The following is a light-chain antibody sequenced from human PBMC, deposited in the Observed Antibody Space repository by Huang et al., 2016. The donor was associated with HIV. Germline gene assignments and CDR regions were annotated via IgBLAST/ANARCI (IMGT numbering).Light chain of an antibody. CDR2: WAS. Sequence: DIVMTQSPDSLAVSLGERATISCVSSQSVLSPSNNRNHLAWYQQKPRQPPKLLISWASTRESGGPDRFRGSGSATDFTLTIDNLQAEDVALYFCQQYYSIPGFGQGTYVEV. CDR3: QQYYSIPG. J-gene: IGKJ1*01. V-gene: IGKV4-1*01. CDR1: QSVLSPSNNRNH.